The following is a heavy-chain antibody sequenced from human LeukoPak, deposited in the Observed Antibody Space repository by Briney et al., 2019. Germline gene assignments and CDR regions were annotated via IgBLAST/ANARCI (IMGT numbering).Heavy chain of an antibody. J-gene: IGHJ4*02. V-gene: IGHV3-30*18. CDR3: AKDRGTGTKVFDY. D-gene: IGHD1-1*01. Sequence: PGGSLRLSCAASGFTFSSYGMHWVRQAPGKGLEWVAVISYDGSNKYYADSVKGRFTISRDNSKNTLYLQMNSLRAEDTAVYYRAKDRGTGTKVFDYWGQGTLVTVSS. CDR1: GFTFSSYG. CDR2: ISYDGSNK.